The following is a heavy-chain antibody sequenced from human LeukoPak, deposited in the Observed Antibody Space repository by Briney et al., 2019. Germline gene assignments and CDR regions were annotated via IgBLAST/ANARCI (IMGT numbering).Heavy chain of an antibody. CDR2: MFTSGST. D-gene: IGHD3-10*01. CDR1: GGSISSYY. V-gene: IGHV4-4*07. Sequence: PSETLSLTCTVSGGSISSYYWSWIRQPAGKGLEWIGRMFTSGSTKYNPSLKSRVTMSVDTSKNQFSLKLSSVTAADTAVYYCAPHAMVRGVIIPSDYWGQGTLVTVSS. CDR3: APHAMVRGVIIPSDY. J-gene: IGHJ4*02.